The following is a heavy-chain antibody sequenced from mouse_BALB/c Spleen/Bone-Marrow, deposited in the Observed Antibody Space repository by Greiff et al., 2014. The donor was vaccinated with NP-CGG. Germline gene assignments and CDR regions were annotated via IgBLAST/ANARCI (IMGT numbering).Heavy chain of an antibody. V-gene: IGHV1S81*02. Sequence: VQLQQSGAELVKPGASVKLSCKASGYTFTSYWMHRVKQRPGQGLEWIGEINPSNGRTNYNEKFKSKATLTVDKSSSTAYMQLGSLTSEDSAVYYCARCYYGNYFDYWGQGTTLTVSS. CDR3: ARCYYGNYFDY. J-gene: IGHJ2*01. D-gene: IGHD2-1*01. CDR1: GYTFTSYW. CDR2: INPSNGRT.